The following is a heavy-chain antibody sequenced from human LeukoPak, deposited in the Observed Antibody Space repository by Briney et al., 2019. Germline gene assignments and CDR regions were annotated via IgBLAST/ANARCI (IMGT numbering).Heavy chain of an antibody. CDR1: GFIVSSNY. CDR2: IYSGGST. Sequence: GGSLRLSCAASGFIVSSNYMSWVRQAPGKGLEWVSVIYSGGSTYYADSVKGRFTISRDNSKDTLYVQMNSLRTEDTAVYYCARGAYSSSWSFSPWGQGTLVTVFS. V-gene: IGHV3-53*05. J-gene: IGHJ5*02. CDR3: ARGAYSSSWSFSP. D-gene: IGHD6-13*01.